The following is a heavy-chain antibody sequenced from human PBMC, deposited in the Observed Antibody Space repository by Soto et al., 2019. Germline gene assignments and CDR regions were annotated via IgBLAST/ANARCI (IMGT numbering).Heavy chain of an antibody. CDR2: ISYDVSNK. D-gene: IGHD6-19*01. Sequence: QVQLVESGGGVVQPGRSLRLSCAASGFTFSSYAMHWVRQAPGKGLEWVAVISYDVSNKYYADSVKGRFTISRDNSKNTLYLQMNSLRAEDTAVYYCARDRLEQWLVHYFDYWGQGTLVTVSS. V-gene: IGHV3-30-3*01. J-gene: IGHJ4*02. CDR1: GFTFSSYA. CDR3: ARDRLEQWLVHYFDY.